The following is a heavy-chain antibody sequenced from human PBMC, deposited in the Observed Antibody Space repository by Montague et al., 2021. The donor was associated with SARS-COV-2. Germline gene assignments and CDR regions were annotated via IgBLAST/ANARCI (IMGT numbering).Heavy chain of an antibody. CDR2: IYYSGST. Sequence: SETLSLTCSVSGGSISTYYWSWIRQPPGKGLEWIGYIYYSGSTNYNPSLKSRVTISIDTSKNQFSLELSSVTAADMAVYYCASPGGYCTGGSCYYVYWGQGPLVTFPS. CDR3: ASPGGYCTGGSCYYVY. D-gene: IGHD2-15*01. CDR1: GGSISTYY. J-gene: IGHJ4*02. V-gene: IGHV4-59*01.